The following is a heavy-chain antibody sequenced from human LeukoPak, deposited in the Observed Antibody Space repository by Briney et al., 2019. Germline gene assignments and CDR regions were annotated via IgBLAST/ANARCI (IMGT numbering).Heavy chain of an antibody. CDR1: GGSISSGGYY. J-gene: IGHJ4*02. D-gene: IGHD6-6*01. V-gene: IGHV4-31*03. CDR2: IYYSGST. CDR3: AGTSIAYEFFDY. Sequence: PSQTLSLTCTVSGGSISSGGYYWSWIRQHPGKGLEWIGYIYYSGSTYYSPSLKSRVTISVDTSKNQFSLKLSSVTAADTAVYYCAGTSIAYEFFDYWGQGTLVTVSS.